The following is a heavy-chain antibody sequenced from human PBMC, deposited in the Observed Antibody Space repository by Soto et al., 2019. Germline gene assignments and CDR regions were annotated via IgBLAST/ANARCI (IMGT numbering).Heavy chain of an antibody. CDR1: GGSVSSGSYH. CDR2: IFFTGST. V-gene: IGHV4-61*01. CDR3: ARDGRGMDV. J-gene: IGHJ6*02. Sequence: SETLSLTCTVSGGSVSSGSYHWSWIRQPPGKGLEWIGYIFFTGSTNYNPSLRSRVTISVDTSKNQFSLKLRSVTAADTAVYYCARDGRGMDVWGQGTTVTVSS.